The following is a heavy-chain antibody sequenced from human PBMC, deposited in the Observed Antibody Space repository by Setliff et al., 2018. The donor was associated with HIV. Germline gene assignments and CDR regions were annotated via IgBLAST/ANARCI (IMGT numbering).Heavy chain of an antibody. Sequence: GGSLRLSCAASGFTFFSYEMNWVRQAPGRGLEWISYISSTGNTIYYADSVKGRFTISRDNAKNSLSLQMNSLRAEDTAVYYCAREGRITSFGVIIPGSNALDVWGQGTTVTVSS. CDR1: GFTFFSYE. D-gene: IGHD3-3*01. CDR2: ISSTGNTI. V-gene: IGHV3-48*03. CDR3: AREGRITSFGVIIPGSNALDV. J-gene: IGHJ6*02.